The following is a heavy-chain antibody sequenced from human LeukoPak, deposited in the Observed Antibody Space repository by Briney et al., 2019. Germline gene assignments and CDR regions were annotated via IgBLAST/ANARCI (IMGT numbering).Heavy chain of an antibody. CDR2: IIPIFGTA. D-gene: IGHD3-10*01. CDR1: GGTFSSYA. V-gene: IGHV1-69*06. Sequence: ASVKVSCKASGGTFSSYAISWVRQAPGQGLEWMGGIIPIFGTANYARKFQGRVTITADKSTSTAYMELSSLRSEDTAVYYCARSRARGDFDYWGQGTLVTVSS. CDR3: ARSRARGDFDY. J-gene: IGHJ4*02.